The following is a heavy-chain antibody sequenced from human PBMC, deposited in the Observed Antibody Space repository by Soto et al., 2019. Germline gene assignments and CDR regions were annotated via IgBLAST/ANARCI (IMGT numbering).Heavy chain of an antibody. Sequence: SETLSLTCTVSGDSISGGASFWSWIRQPPGKGLEWIANVYYSGSSYYNPSLKGRLTISVDTTKNQFSLQLKSMTAADTAVYYCAKLSCTSSTCYFPGWFDPWGQGTLVTVSS. CDR1: GDSISGGASF. CDR3: AKLSCTSSTCYFPGWFDP. J-gene: IGHJ5*02. V-gene: IGHV4-31*03. CDR2: VYYSGSS. D-gene: IGHD2-2*01.